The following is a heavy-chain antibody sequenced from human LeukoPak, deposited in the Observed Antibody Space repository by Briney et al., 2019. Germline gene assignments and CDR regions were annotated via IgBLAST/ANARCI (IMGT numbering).Heavy chain of an antibody. CDR2: IYWDDDN. D-gene: IGHD5-18*01. CDR3: AHSPRGYSYGYGWYYFDY. CDR1: GFSPSTSGVG. Sequence: SGPTLVKPPQTLTLTCTFSGFSPSTSGVGVGWIRQPPGKALEWLALIYWDDDNRYSPSLKSRLTITKDTSKNRVVLTMTNMDPVDTATYYCAHSPRGYSYGYGWYYFDYWGQGTLVTVSS. V-gene: IGHV2-5*02. J-gene: IGHJ4*02.